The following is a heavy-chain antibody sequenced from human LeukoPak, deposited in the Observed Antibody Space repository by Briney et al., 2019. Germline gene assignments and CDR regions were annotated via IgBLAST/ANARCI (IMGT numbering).Heavy chain of an antibody. V-gene: IGHV4-39*01. Sequence: TSETLSLTCTVSGGSISSSSYYWGWIRQPPGKGLEWIGSIYYSGSTYYNPSLKSRVTISVDTSKNQFSLKLSSVTASDTAVYYCARRHCDSISCYYHKWFDPWGQGTLVTVSS. CDR1: GGSISSSSYY. J-gene: IGHJ5*02. CDR2: IYYSGST. D-gene: IGHD2-2*01. CDR3: ARRHCDSISCYYHKWFDP.